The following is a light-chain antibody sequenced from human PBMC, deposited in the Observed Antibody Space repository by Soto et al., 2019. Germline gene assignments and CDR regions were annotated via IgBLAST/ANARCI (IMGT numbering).Light chain of an antibody. CDR2: DDS. CDR3: QVWDSSSDRYV. V-gene: IGLV3-21*02. J-gene: IGLJ1*01. CDR1: NIGRKS. Sequence: SYELTQPPSVSVAPGQTARITCGGNNIGRKSVHWYQQKPGQAPVLVVYDDSDRPSGIPERFSGSNSGNTATLTISRVEAGDEADYYCQVWDSSSDRYVFGTGTKLTVL.